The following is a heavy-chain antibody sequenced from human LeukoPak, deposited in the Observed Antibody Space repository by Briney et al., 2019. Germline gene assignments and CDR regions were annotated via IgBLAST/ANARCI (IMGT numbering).Heavy chain of an antibody. CDR2: IKQDGSEK. V-gene: IGHV3-7*01. D-gene: IGHD3-10*01. J-gene: IGHJ4*02. Sequence: GGSLRLSCAASGFTFSSYWMSWVRQAPGKGLEWVANIKQDGSEKYYVDSVKGRFTISRDNAKNSLYLQMNSLRAEDTAVYYCASMYGSGSNYFDYWGQGTLVNVSS. CDR1: GFTFSSYW. CDR3: ASMYGSGSNYFDY.